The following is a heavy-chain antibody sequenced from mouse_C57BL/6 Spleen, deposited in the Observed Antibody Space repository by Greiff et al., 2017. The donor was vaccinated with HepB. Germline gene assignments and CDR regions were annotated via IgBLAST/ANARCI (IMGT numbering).Heavy chain of an antibody. CDR1: GFSFNTYA. J-gene: IGHJ4*01. D-gene: IGHD1-1*01. CDR2: IRSKSNNYAT. CDR3: VRRGVVGAMDY. V-gene: IGHV10-1*01. Sequence: GGGLVQPKGSLKLSCAASGFSFNTYAMNWVRQAPGKGLEWVARIRSKSNNYATYYADSVKDRFTISRDDSESMLYLQMNNLKTEDTAMYYCVRRGVVGAMDYWGQGTSVTVSS.